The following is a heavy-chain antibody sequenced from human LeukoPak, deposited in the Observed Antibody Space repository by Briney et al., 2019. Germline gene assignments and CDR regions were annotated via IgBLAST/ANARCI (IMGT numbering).Heavy chain of an antibody. CDR3: AKPQEVSGSYNYYYYMDV. J-gene: IGHJ6*03. CDR2: IRNDGGNK. Sequence: GGSLRLSCAASGFTFSNYGMHWVRQAPGKGLEWVTYIRNDGGNKYYADSVKGRFTISRDNSKKTVYLQMSSRRAEDTAVYYCAKPQEVSGSYNYYYYMDVWGKGTTVTISS. V-gene: IGHV3-30*02. CDR1: GFTFSNYG. D-gene: IGHD3-10*01.